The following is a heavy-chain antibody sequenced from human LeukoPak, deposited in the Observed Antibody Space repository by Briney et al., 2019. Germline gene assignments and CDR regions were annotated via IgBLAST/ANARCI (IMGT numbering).Heavy chain of an antibody. CDR1: GFTFSSYG. CDR2: IRYDGSNK. D-gene: IGHD2-2*01. Sequence: GGXLRLSCAASGFTFSSYGMHWVRQAPGKGLEWVAFIRYDGSNKYYADSVKGRFTISRDNSKNTLYLQMNSLRAEDTAVYYCAKEILGYCSSTSCHGFDYWGQGTLVTVSS. CDR3: AKEILGYCSSTSCHGFDY. J-gene: IGHJ4*02. V-gene: IGHV3-30*02.